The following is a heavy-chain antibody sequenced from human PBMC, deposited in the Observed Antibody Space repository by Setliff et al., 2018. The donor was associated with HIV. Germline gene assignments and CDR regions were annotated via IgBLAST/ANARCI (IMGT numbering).Heavy chain of an antibody. CDR3: ARVPASWYTAPFDI. CDR1: GGTFSSYA. CDR2: IIPIFGTA. D-gene: IGHD6-13*01. Sequence: SVKVSCKASGGTFSSYAISWVRQAPGQGLEWMGGIIPIFGTANYAQKFQGRVTITADESTSTAYMELSSLRSGDTAVYYCARVPASWYTAPFDIWGQGTMVTVSS. J-gene: IGHJ3*02. V-gene: IGHV1-69*13.